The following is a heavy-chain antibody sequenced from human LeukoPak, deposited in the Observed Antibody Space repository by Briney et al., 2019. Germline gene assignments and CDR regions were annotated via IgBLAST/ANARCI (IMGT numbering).Heavy chain of an antibody. CDR2: ISGSGGST. Sequence: GGSLRLSCEASGFTFSSYAMSWVRQAPGKGLEWVSAISGSGGSTYYADSVKGRFTISRDNSKNTLYLQMNSLRAEDTAVYYCAKGSYDFWSGYLPGFDPWGQGTLVTVPS. D-gene: IGHD3-3*01. CDR3: AKGSYDFWSGYLPGFDP. V-gene: IGHV3-23*01. CDR1: GFTFSSYA. J-gene: IGHJ5*02.